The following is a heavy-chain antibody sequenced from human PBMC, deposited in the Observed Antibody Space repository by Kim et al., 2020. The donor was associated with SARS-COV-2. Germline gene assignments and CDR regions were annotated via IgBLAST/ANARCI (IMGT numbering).Heavy chain of an antibody. CDR2: ISVSGGYT. D-gene: IGHD2-15*01. V-gene: IGHV3-23*01. J-gene: IGHJ4*02. CDR1: GFTFSSYA. CDR3: APPRGNPLFDY. Sequence: GGSLRLSCAASGFTFSSYAMSWVRQAPGKGLEWVSAISVSGGYTYYADSVKGRFTISRDNSKNTLYLQMNNLRADDTAVYYCAPPRGNPLFDYWGQGTLVTVSS.